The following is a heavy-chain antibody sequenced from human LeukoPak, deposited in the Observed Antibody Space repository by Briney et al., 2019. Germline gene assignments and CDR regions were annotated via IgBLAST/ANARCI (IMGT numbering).Heavy chain of an antibody. Sequence: GGSLRLSCAASGFTFSSYGMHWVRQAPGKGLEWVAVISYDGSKKYYEDSVKGRFTISRDNSKNTLYLQMNSLRAEDTAVYYCAKYRTFAGHETSFGYWGQGTLVTVSS. V-gene: IGHV3-30*18. D-gene: IGHD1-26*01. J-gene: IGHJ4*02. CDR3: AKYRTFAGHETSFGY. CDR1: GFTFSSYG. CDR2: ISYDGSKK.